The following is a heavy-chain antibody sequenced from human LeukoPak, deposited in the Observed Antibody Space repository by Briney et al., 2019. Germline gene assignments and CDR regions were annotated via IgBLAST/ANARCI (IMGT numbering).Heavy chain of an antibody. J-gene: IGHJ4*02. CDR3: ARDPCGGDCYSAY. Sequence: KTGGSLGLSCAASGFTFSSYSMNWVRQAPGKGLEWVSSISSSSYIYYADSVKGRFTISRDNAKNSLYLQMNSLRAEDTAVYYCARDPCGGDCYSAYWGQGTLVTVSS. D-gene: IGHD2-21*02. CDR2: ISSSSYI. V-gene: IGHV3-21*01. CDR1: GFTFSSYS.